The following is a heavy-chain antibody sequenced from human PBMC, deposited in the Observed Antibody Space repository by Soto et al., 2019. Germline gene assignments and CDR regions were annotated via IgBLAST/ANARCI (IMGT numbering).Heavy chain of an antibody. V-gene: IGHV3-23*01. Sequence: EVQLLESGGGLEQPGGSLRLSCTASGFTFSSYAMGWVRQAPGKGLEWVSVTVGSGDTTYYTDSVRGRFTISRDNSKNTLFLQMDSLTAEDTAIYYCAKGQQLVLRYFFDYWGRGTPVTVSS. CDR1: GFTFSSYA. CDR2: TVGSGDTT. D-gene: IGHD6-13*01. CDR3: AKGQQLVLRYFFDY. J-gene: IGHJ4*02.